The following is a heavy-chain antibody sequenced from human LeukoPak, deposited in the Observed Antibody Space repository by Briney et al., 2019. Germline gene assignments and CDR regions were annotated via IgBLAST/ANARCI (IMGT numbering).Heavy chain of an antibody. V-gene: IGHV4-34*01. J-gene: IGHJ1*01. Sequence: SETLSLTCAVYGGSFSGYCWSWIRQPPGKGLEWIGEINHSGSTNYNPSLKSRVTISVDTSKNQFSLKLSSVTAADTAVYYCARVAEFSYARLTMIRGYFQHWGQGTLVTVSS. CDR2: INHSGST. CDR1: GGSFSGYC. CDR3: ARVAEFSYARLTMIRGYFQH. D-gene: IGHD3-10*01.